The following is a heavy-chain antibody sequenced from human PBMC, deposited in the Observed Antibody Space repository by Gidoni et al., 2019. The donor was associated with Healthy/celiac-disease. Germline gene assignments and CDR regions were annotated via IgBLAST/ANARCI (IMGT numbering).Heavy chain of an antibody. CDR1: GFTFGDYA. Sequence: EVQLVESGGGLVQPGRSLRLSCTASGFTFGDYALGWFRQAPGKGLGWVGFIRSKAYGGTTEYAASVKGRFTISRDDSKSIAYLQMNSLKTEDTAVYYCTRFPPYYYDSSGYYYDGYYFDYWGQGTLVTVSS. D-gene: IGHD3-22*01. J-gene: IGHJ4*02. CDR3: TRFPPYYYDSSGYYYDGYYFDY. CDR2: IRSKAYGGTT. V-gene: IGHV3-49*03.